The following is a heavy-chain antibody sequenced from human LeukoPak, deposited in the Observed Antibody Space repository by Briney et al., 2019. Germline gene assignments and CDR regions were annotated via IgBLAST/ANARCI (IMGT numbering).Heavy chain of an antibody. CDR3: ATLDTYYYDSSGYYWSTYYYYGMDV. CDR2: ISSSSSYI. D-gene: IGHD3-22*01. Sequence: GGSLRLSCAASGFTFSSYSMNWVRQAPGKGLEWVSSISSSSSYIYYADSVKGRFTISRDNAKNSLYLQMNSLRAEDTAVYYCATLDTYYYDSSGYYWSTYYYYGMDVWGQGTTVTVSS. V-gene: IGHV3-21*01. J-gene: IGHJ6*02. CDR1: GFTFSSYS.